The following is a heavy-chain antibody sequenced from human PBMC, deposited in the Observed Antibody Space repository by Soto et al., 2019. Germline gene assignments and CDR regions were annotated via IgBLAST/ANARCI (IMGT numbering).Heavy chain of an antibody. CDR3: ASDLVGASDSYGLDV. CDR1: GFTFSNYG. CDR2: IWHDGNNK. V-gene: IGHV3-33*01. J-gene: IGHJ6*02. D-gene: IGHD1-26*01. Sequence: GGSLRLSCAASGFTFSNYGMHWVRQAPGKGLEWVAIIWHDGNNKYYADSVGGRFIISRDNSKNRLYLQMNGLRAEDTAVYYCASDLVGASDSYGLDVWGQGTPVTVSS.